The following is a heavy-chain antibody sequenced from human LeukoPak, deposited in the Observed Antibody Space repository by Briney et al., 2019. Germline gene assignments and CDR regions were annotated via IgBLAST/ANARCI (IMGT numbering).Heavy chain of an antibody. D-gene: IGHD6-13*01. Sequence: GGFLRLSCAASGFTFSSYAMHWVRQAPGKGLEWVAVISYDGSNKYYADSVKGRSTISRDNSKNTLYLQMNSLRAEDTAVYYCARDDLQQLLALDYWGQGTLVTVSS. V-gene: IGHV3-30*04. CDR3: ARDDLQQLLALDY. CDR1: GFTFSSYA. CDR2: ISYDGSNK. J-gene: IGHJ4*02.